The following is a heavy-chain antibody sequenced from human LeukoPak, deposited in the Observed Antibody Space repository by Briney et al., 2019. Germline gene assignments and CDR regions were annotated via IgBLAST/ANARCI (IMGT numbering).Heavy chain of an antibody. CDR1: GFTFDDYA. D-gene: IGHD2-2*01. CDR3: ARGDSSWYYFDN. J-gene: IGHJ4*02. V-gene: IGHV3-9*01. Sequence: GGSLRLSCAASGFTFDDYAMHWVRQAPGKGLEWVSGISWNSGSIGYADSVKGRFTISRDNAKNSLYLQMNSLRVEDTAIYFCARGDSSWYYFDNWGQGTLVTVSS. CDR2: ISWNSGSI.